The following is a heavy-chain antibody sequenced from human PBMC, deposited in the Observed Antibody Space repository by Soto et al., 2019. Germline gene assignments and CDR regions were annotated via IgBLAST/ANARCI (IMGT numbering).Heavy chain of an antibody. CDR3: ARVNVTLDL. D-gene: IGHD2-21*02. Sequence: SETLSLTCTVSGAPLTTVGSYWTWIRQRPGMGLEWLGYMYFSGKSYYDPSLESRLTISGDYSKNQFSLSLSSVTAADTAVYYCARVNVTLDLWGLGTLVTVSS. CDR1: GAPLTTVGSY. CDR2: MYFSGKS. J-gene: IGHJ4*02. V-gene: IGHV4-31*03.